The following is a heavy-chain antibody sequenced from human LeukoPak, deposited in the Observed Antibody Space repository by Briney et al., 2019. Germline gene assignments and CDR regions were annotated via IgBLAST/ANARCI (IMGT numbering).Heavy chain of an antibody. CDR2: MNPDNGNT. CDR1: GGTFSSYT. D-gene: IGHD3-10*01. CDR3: ARGLPVPVAFIIYFHYYMDV. J-gene: IGHJ6*03. V-gene: IGHV1-8*03. Sequence: ASVKVSCKASGGTFSSYTISWVRQAPGQGLEWMGWMNPDNGNTGYAQKFQGRVTITRNTSKSTAYMELSNLKSDDTAVYYCARGLPVPVAFIIYFHYYMDVWGKGTTVTVSS.